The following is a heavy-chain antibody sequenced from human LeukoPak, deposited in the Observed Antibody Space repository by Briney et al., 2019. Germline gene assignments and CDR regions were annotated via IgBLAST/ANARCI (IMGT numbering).Heavy chain of an antibody. D-gene: IGHD2-15*01. Sequence: GGSLRLSCAASGFTFSAYWMYWVRQAPGEGLEYVSRIKFDGNVITYADSVEGRFTIARDNARNIVSLQMSRLRAEDTAVYYCARGIAPEESVAIDYWGQGTLVTVSS. CDR2: IKFDGNVI. V-gene: IGHV3-74*03. J-gene: IGHJ4*02. CDR1: GFTFSAYW. CDR3: ARGIAPEESVAIDY.